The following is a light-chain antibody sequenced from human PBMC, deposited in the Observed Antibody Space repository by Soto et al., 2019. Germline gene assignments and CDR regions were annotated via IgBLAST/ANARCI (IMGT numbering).Light chain of an antibody. Sequence: DIQMTQSPASVSASVGDRVTITCRASQDINSWLAWYQQKPGIAPKLVLSAASTLESGVPSRFSGSGSGTDFTLTISSLQPEDFATDYCQQGSKFPFTCGGGTKVQSK. V-gene: IGKV1-12*02. CDR2: AAS. CDR3: QQGSKFPFT. CDR1: QDINSW. J-gene: IGKJ4*01.